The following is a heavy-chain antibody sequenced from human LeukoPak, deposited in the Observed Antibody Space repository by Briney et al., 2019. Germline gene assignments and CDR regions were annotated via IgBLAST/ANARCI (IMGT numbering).Heavy chain of an antibody. CDR1: GGSISSYY. D-gene: IGHD2-21*02. J-gene: IGHJ4*02. CDR3: ARDFAVYCGGDCYAL. CDR2: SYTSGST. V-gene: IGHV4-4*07. Sequence: PSETLSLTCTVSGGSISSYYWTWIRQPAGKGLEWIGRSYTSGSTNYNPSLKSRVTMSVDTSKNQFSLKLSSVTAADTAVYYCARDFAVYCGGDCYALWGQGTLVTVSS.